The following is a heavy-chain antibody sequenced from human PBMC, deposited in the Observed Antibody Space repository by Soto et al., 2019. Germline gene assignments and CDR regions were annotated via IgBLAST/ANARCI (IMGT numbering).Heavy chain of an antibody. Sequence: GASVKVSCKASGGTFSSYAISWVRQAPGRGLEWMGGIIPIFGTANYAQKFQGRVTITADESTSTAYMELSSLRSEDTAVYYCARDRNYYDSSGSINWFDPWGQGTLVTVSS. V-gene: IGHV1-69*13. J-gene: IGHJ5*02. D-gene: IGHD3-22*01. CDR2: IIPIFGTA. CDR1: GGTFSSYA. CDR3: ARDRNYYDSSGSINWFDP.